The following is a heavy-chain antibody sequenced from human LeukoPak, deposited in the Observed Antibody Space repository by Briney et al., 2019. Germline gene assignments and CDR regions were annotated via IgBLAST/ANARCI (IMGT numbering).Heavy chain of an antibody. D-gene: IGHD2-21*02. CDR1: GFTFSSYG. J-gene: IGHJ3*02. V-gene: IGHV3-30*02. CDR3: AKTVVVTANPRAFDI. CDR2: IRYDGSNK. Sequence: GGSLRLSCAASGFTFSSYGMHWVRQAPGKGLEWVAFIRYDGSNKYYADSVKGQFTISRDNSKNTLYLQMNSLRAEDTAVYYCAKTVVVTANPRAFDIWGQGTMVTVSS.